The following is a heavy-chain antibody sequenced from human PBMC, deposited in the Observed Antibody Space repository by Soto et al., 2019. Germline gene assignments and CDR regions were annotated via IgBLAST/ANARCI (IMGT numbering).Heavy chain of an antibody. Sequence: ASETLSLTCAVSGGSISSCNWWSWVRQPPGEGLEWIRAIYHSGSTYYNPSLKSRVTISVDMSKNQFSLRLSSVTAAVTAFYYCAGEGRHGCNSAFDYWGQGTLVTVSS. D-gene: IGHD2-15*01. CDR1: GGSISSCNW. V-gene: IGHV4-4*02. CDR3: AGEGRHGCNSAFDY. J-gene: IGHJ4*02. CDR2: IYHSGST.